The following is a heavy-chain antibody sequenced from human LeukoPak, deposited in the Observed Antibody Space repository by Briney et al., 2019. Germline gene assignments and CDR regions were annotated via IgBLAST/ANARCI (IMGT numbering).Heavy chain of an antibody. CDR2: ISSSSSYT. CDR1: GFTFSNYY. Sequence: GGSLRLSCAASGFTFSNYYMTWIRQAPGKGLEWVSYISSSSSYTNYADSVKGRFTISRDNAKNSLYLQMSSLRAEDTAVYYCARDGKGSLYYYGMDVWGQGTTVTVSS. V-gene: IGHV3-11*05. CDR3: ARDGKGSLYYYGMDV. D-gene: IGHD6-13*01. J-gene: IGHJ6*02.